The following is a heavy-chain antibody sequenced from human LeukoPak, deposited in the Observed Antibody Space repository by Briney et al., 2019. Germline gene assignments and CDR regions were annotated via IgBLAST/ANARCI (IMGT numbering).Heavy chain of an antibody. Sequence: GGSLRPSCAASGFTFSSYAMSWVRQAPGKGLEWVSAISGSGGSTYYADSVKGRFTISRDNSKNTLYLQMNSLRAEDTAVYYCAKDSVVTGGFDYWGQGTLVTVSS. D-gene: IGHD4-23*01. CDR2: ISGSGGST. CDR3: AKDSVVTGGFDY. V-gene: IGHV3-23*01. CDR1: GFTFSSYA. J-gene: IGHJ4*02.